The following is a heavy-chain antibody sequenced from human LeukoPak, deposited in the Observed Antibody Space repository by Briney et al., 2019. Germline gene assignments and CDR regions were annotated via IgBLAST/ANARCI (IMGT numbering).Heavy chain of an antibody. D-gene: IGHD3-9*01. CDR3: AREKSYKNYDIWRAPGPAVFDSYYMDV. CDR1: LYTFNTYN. CDR2: ISPKSGSA. Sequence: ASVRVSCKASLYTFNTYNIGWVRQAPGQGLEWMGWISPKSGSANYAQKFQGRVTMATDTSTRTAYMDLRSLTSDDTAVYFCAREKSYKNYDIWRAPGPAVFDSYYMDVWGKGTTVTVSS. V-gene: IGHV1-18*01. J-gene: IGHJ6*03.